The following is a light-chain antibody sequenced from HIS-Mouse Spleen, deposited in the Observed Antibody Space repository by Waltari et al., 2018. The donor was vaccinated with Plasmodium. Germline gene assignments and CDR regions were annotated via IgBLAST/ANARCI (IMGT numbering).Light chain of an antibody. CDR2: AAS. V-gene: IGKV1-8*01. Sequence: AIRMTQSPSSFSASTGDRVTITCRASQGISSYLAWYQQKPGKAPKLLIYAASTLQVGCPSRFSGSGSGTDFTLTISCLQSEDFATYYCQQYYSYPLTFGGGTKVEIK. CDR1: QGISSY. CDR3: QQYYSYPLT. J-gene: IGKJ4*01.